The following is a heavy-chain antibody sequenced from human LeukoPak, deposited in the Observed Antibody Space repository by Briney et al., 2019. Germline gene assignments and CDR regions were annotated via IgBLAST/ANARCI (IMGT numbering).Heavy chain of an antibody. CDR2: IYYSGST. CDR3: ARHDYYYYYGMDV. CDR1: GGSLSSYY. Sequence: PSETLSLTCTVSGGSLSSYYWSWIRQPPGKGLEWIGYIYYSGSTNYNPSLKSRVTISVDTSKNQFSLKLSSVTAADTAVYYCARHDYYYYYGMDVWGQGTTVTVSS. J-gene: IGHJ6*02. V-gene: IGHV4-59*08.